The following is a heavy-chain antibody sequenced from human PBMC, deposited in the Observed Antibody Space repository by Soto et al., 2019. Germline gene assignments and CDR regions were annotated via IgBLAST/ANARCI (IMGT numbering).Heavy chain of an antibody. CDR3: AKDIYDYYDSSGYWVWFDP. D-gene: IGHD3-22*01. CDR1: GFTFSSYA. V-gene: IGHV3-23*01. J-gene: IGHJ5*02. Sequence: VQLLESGGGLVQPGGSLRLSCAASGFTFSSYAMSWVRQAPGKGLEWVSAISGSGGSTYYADSVKGRFTISRDNSKNTLYLQMNSLRAEDTAVYYCAKDIYDYYDSSGYWVWFDPWGQGTLVTVSS. CDR2: ISGSGGST.